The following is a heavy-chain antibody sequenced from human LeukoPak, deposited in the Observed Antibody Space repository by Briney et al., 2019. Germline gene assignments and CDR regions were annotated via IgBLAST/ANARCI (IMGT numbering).Heavy chain of an antibody. J-gene: IGHJ4*02. CDR3: ARDSRPAEATVTY. Sequence: PGGSLRLSCAASGFTFSSYGMHWVRQAPGKGLEWVAVIWYDGSNKYYADSVKGRFTISRDNSKNTLYLQMNSLRAENTAVYYCARDSRPAEATVTYWGQGTLVTVSS. V-gene: IGHV3-33*08. D-gene: IGHD4-4*01. CDR1: GFTFSSYG. CDR2: IWYDGSNK.